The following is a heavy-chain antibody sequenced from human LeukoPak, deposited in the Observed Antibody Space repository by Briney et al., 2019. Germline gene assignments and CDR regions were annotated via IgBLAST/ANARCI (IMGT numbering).Heavy chain of an antibody. CDR3: TRRLTGLWAFDI. J-gene: IGHJ3*02. CDR2: IRSNANSYAT. Sequence: GGSLRLSCAASGFTFSGSAMHWVRQASGKGLEWVGRIRSNANSYATAYAASVKGRFAISRDDSKNTAYLQMNSLKTEDTAVYYCTRRLTGLWAFDIWGQGTMVTVSS. CDR1: GFTFSGSA. D-gene: IGHD3-9*01. V-gene: IGHV3-73*01.